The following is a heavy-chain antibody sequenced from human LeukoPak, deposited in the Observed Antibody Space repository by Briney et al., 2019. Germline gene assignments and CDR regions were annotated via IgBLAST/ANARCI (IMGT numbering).Heavy chain of an antibody. CDR1: GGSISSYY. J-gene: IGHJ6*02. V-gene: IGHV4-59*01. Sequence: PSETLSLTCTVSGGSISSYYWSWIRQPPGKGLEWIGYIYYSGSTNYNPSLKSRVTISVDTSKNQFSLKLSSVTAADTAVYYCATGRLYYYYGMDVWGQGTTVTVSS. CDR2: IYYSGST. CDR3: ATGRLYYYYGMDV.